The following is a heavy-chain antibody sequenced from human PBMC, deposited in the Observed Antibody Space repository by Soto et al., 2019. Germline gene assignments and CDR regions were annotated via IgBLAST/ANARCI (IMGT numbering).Heavy chain of an antibody. V-gene: IGHV4-39*01. Sequence: SETLSLTCTVSGGSMTSSSYYWGWIRQPPGKGLEWIGNIYYSGTTYYNPSLKSRVTISVDTSKNQFSLKLNSVTAADTAVYYCARHFRPGASSNFDYWGQGTLVTVSS. CDR2: IYYSGTT. CDR3: ARHFRPGASSNFDY. J-gene: IGHJ4*02. D-gene: IGHD6-6*01. CDR1: GGSMTSSSYY.